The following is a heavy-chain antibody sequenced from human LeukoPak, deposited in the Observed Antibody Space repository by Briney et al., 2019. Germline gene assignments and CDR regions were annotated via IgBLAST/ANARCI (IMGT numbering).Heavy chain of an antibody. CDR2: ISRSSSDI. J-gene: IGHJ4*02. V-gene: IGHV3-21*01. D-gene: IGHD6-13*01. CDR3: ARPVYSGSWSYFDY. Sequence: PGGSLRLSCAASGFTFSSYRMNWVRQAPGKGLEWVASISRSSSDIYYADSVKGRFTISRDNAQKSLYLQMNSLRAEDTAVYYCARPVYSGSWSYFDYWGQGTLVTVSS. CDR1: GFTFSSYR.